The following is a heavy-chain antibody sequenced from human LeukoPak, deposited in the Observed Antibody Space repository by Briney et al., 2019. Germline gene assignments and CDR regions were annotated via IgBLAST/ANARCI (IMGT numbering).Heavy chain of an antibody. Sequence: ASVKVSCKASGYTFTSYDINWVRQATGQGLEWMGWMNPNSGNTGYAQKFQGRVTMTRNTSISTAYMELNSLRSEDTAVYYCARGRYYDFWSGYQYNWFDPWGQGTLVTVSS. D-gene: IGHD3-3*01. CDR2: MNPNSGNT. CDR3: ARGRYYDFWSGYQYNWFDP. CDR1: GYTFTSYD. V-gene: IGHV1-8*01. J-gene: IGHJ5*02.